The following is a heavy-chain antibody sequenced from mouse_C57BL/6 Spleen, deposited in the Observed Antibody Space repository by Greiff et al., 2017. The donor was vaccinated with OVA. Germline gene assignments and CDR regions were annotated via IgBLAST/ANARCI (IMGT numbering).Heavy chain of an antibody. CDR1: GFTFTDYY. CDR3: ARSYYGSSYFDD. Sequence: VQLQQSGPELVKPGASVKMSCKASGFTFTDYYMHWVKQSHGKSLEWIGYIYPNNGGNGYNQTFKGKATLTVDKSSSTAYMELRSLTSEDSAVYYCARSYYGSSYFDDWGQGTTLTVSS. D-gene: IGHD1-1*01. J-gene: IGHJ2*01. V-gene: IGHV1-34*01. CDR2: IYPNNGGN.